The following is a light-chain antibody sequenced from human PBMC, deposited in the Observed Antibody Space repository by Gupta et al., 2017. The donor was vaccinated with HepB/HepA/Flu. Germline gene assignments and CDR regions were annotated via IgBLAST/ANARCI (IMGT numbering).Light chain of an antibody. Sequence: QSVLTQPPSVSGAPGQTLPIPCTGAISNIGAGYEVPWYQQLPGTAPKLLIYSNRKRPSGVPDRFSGSRSDTSGSLAIAGLQAEDEADYYCQYYDTSLTSYVFGTGTKVTVL. CDR3: QYYDTSLTSYV. CDR2: SNR. J-gene: IGLJ1*01. CDR1: ISNIGAGYE. V-gene: IGLV1-40*01.